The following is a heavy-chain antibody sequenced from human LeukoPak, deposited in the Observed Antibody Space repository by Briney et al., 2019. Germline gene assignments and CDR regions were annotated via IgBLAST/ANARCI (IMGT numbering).Heavy chain of an antibody. V-gene: IGHV4-59*01. Sequence: PSETLSLTCTVSGGSISSYYWSWIRQPPGKGLEWIGYIYYSGSTNYNPSLKSRVTISVDTSKNQFSLKLSSVTAADTAVYYCARDVCDYVWGSYRLFDYWGQGTLVTVSS. CDR1: GGSISSYY. D-gene: IGHD3-16*02. CDR2: IYYSGST. J-gene: IGHJ4*02. CDR3: ARDVCDYVWGSYRLFDY.